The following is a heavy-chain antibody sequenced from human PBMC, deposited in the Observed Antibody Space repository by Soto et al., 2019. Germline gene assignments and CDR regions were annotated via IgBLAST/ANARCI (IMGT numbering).Heavy chain of an antibody. Sequence: GGSLRLSCAASGFTSSSYAMSWVRQAPGKGLEWVSAISGSGGSTYYADSVKGRFTISRDNSKNTLYLQMNTLRAEDTAVYYCTLSLNIVVVPAAIWPYGMDVWGQGTTVTVSS. CDR3: TLSLNIVVVPAAIWPYGMDV. V-gene: IGHV3-23*01. D-gene: IGHD2-2*02. J-gene: IGHJ6*02. CDR1: GFTSSSYA. CDR2: ISGSGGST.